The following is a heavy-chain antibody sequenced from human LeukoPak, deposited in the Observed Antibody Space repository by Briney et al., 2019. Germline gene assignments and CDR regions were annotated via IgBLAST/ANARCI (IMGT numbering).Heavy chain of an antibody. V-gene: IGHV3-53*01. CDR1: GFTVSSNY. Sequence: PGGSLRLSCAASGFTVSSNYMSWVRQAPGKGLEWVSVIYSGGSTYYADSGKGRFTISRDNSKNTRYLQMNSLRAEDTAVYYCARETGFDSSGLGYWGQGTLVTVSS. D-gene: IGHD3-22*01. CDR3: ARETGFDSSGLGY. CDR2: IYSGGST. J-gene: IGHJ4*02.